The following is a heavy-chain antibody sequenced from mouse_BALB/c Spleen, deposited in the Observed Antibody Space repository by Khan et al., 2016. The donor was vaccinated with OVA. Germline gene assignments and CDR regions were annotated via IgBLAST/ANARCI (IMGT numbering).Heavy chain of an antibody. CDR1: GFSLSRYN. D-gene: IGHD2-14*01. Sequence: VQLQESGPGLVAPSQSLSITCTVSGFSLSRYNIHWVRQPPGTGLEWLGMIWGGGGTDYNSTLKSRLSISKDNSKSQVFLKLNSLQADDTAMFFGARAYYRYDGYYAMDYWGQGTSVTVSA. CDR3: ARAYYRYDGYYAMDY. CDR2: IWGGGGT. V-gene: IGHV2-6-4*01. J-gene: IGHJ4*01.